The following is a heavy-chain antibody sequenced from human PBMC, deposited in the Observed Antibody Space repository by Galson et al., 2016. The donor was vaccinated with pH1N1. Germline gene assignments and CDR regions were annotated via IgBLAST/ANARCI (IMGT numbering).Heavy chain of an antibody. Sequence: SLRLSCAASGFIFSSYAMTWVRQAPGKGLEWVSALSAASTAVYYGNCVKGRFTISRDNSKNTLYLQMNSLRTEDTAIYYCARSRDFSFDYWGQGALVTVAS. D-gene: IGHD4-11*01. CDR3: ARSRDFSFDY. J-gene: IGHJ4*02. CDR2: LSAASTAV. V-gene: IGHV3-23*01. CDR1: GFIFSSYA.